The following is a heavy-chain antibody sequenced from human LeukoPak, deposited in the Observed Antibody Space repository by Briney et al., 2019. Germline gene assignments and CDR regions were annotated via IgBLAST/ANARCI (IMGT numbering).Heavy chain of an antibody. CDR1: GFSFSSYA. D-gene: IGHD1-1*01. CDR3: ARGPQGQRRGYFYYYVDV. CDR2: VSSNGGST. V-gene: IGHV3-64*01. J-gene: IGHJ6*03. Sequence: GGSLRLSCAASGFSFSSYAMHWVRQAPGKGLEYVSAVSSNGGSTYYANSVKGRFTISRDNSKNTLYLQMGSLRPEDMAVYYCARGPQGQRRGYFYYYVDVWGKGTTVIVSS.